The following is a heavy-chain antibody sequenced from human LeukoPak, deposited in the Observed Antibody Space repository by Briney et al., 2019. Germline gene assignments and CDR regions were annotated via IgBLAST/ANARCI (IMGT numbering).Heavy chain of an antibody. V-gene: IGHV4-34*01. CDR2: INHSGST. CDR1: GGSFSGYY. Sequence: SETLSLTCAVYGGSFSGYYWSWIRQPPGKGLEWIGEINHSGSTNYNPSLKSRVTISADTSKNQFSLKLSSVTAADTAVYYCARGAMVRGVMGLGYYMDVWGKGTTVTVSS. CDR3: ARGAMVRGVMGLGYYMDV. D-gene: IGHD3-10*01. J-gene: IGHJ6*03.